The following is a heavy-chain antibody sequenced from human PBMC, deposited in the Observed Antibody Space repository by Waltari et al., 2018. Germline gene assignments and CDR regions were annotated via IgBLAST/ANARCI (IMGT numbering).Heavy chain of an antibody. V-gene: IGHV3-11*01. CDR3: ARSARVPAD. CDR1: GFTFSDYY. D-gene: IGHD3-10*01. CDR2: ISSSGSDI. J-gene: IGHJ4*02. Sequence: QVQLVESGGDLVKPGGSLRLSCAASGFTFSDYYMTWIRQAPGKGLAWLSYISSSGSDINYADSVKGRFTISRDNAKKSLDLQMNNLRAEDTAVYYCARSARVPADWGQGTLVTVSS.